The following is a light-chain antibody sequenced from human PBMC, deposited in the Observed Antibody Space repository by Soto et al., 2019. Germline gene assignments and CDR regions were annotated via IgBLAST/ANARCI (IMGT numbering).Light chain of an antibody. Sequence: EIVLTQSPATLSVSPGEGATLSCRTSQIIGTNLAWYQQKPGQAPRLLIYGAFIRAPGFPVRFRGTGSGSEFTLTISSLQSEDGALYFRQQYDKWPYTFGQGTNLELK. V-gene: IGKV3-15*01. CDR2: GAF. CDR1: QIIGTN. CDR3: QQYDKWPYT. J-gene: IGKJ2*01.